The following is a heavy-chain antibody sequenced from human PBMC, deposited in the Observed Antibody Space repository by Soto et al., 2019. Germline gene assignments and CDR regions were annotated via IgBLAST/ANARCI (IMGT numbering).Heavy chain of an antibody. J-gene: IGHJ4*02. D-gene: IGHD3-16*01. CDR3: AKDRAYYAAHLDH. V-gene: IGHV3-30*18. Sequence: QVQLVESGGGVVQPGRSLRLSCAASGFTFSNYGMHWVRQAPGKGLEWVAVILYDGTNKNYADSVKGRFTISRDNSKNTLYLKMNSLRPEDTAVYFCAKDRAYYAAHLDHWGQGTLVTVSS. CDR2: ILYDGTNK. CDR1: GFTFSNYG.